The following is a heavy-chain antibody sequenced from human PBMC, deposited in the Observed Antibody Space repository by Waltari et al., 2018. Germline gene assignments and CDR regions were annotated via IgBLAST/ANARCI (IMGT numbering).Heavy chain of an antibody. CDR1: GYTFTSYD. D-gene: IGHD6-19*01. Sequence: QVQLVQSGAEVKEPGASVKVSCKASGYTFTSYDINWVRQATGQGLEWMGWINPNSGNTGYAPKFQDRVIMTTDTSISTAYMELTSLRSEDTAVYYCARGAVPGKGANWFDPWGQGTLVIVSS. V-gene: IGHV1-8*01. CDR2: INPNSGNT. J-gene: IGHJ5*02. CDR3: ARGAVPGKGANWFDP.